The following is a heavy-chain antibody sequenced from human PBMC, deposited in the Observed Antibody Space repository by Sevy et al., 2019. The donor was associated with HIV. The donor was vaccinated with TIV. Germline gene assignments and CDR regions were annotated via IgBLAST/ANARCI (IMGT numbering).Heavy chain of an antibody. V-gene: IGHV3-30-3*01. J-gene: IGHJ6*02. CDR1: GFTFSSYA. CDR2: ISYDGSNK. D-gene: IGHD2-15*01. Sequence: GGSLRLSCAASGFTFSSYAMHWVRQAPGKGLEWVAVISYDGSNKYYADSVKGRLTISRDNSKNTLYLQMNSLRAEDTAVYYCARDLDLGYCSGGSCLLGYYYGMDVWGQGTTVTVSS. CDR3: ARDLDLGYCSGGSCLLGYYYGMDV.